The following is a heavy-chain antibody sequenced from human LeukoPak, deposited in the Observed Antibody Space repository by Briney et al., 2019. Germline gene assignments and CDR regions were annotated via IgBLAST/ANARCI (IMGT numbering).Heavy chain of an antibody. Sequence: GGSLRLSCAASGSTFSTYGMHWVRQAPGKGLQWVAFIRYDGSNKYYADSVKGRFTISRDNSKNTLYLQMNSLRVEDTAVYYCANYTYWGQGTLVTVSS. CDR3: ANYTY. CDR2: IRYDGSNK. D-gene: IGHD3-16*01. J-gene: IGHJ4*02. V-gene: IGHV3-30*02. CDR1: GSTFSTYG.